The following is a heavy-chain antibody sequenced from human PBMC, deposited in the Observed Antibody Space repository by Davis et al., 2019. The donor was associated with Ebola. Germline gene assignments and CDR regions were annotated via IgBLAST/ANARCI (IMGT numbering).Heavy chain of an antibody. CDR1: GFTFSSYG. CDR2: ISGSGGST. CDR3: ETSSSSGGDY. J-gene: IGHJ4*02. V-gene: IGHV3-23*01. Sequence: GESLKISCAASGFTFSSYGMHWVRQAPGKGLEWVSAISGSGGSTYYADSVRGRFTISRDNAKNTAYLQMNSLKTEDTAVYYCETSSSSGGDYWGQGTLVTVSS. D-gene: IGHD6-6*01.